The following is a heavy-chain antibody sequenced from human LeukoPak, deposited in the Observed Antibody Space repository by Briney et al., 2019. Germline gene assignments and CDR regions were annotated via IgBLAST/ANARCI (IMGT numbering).Heavy chain of an antibody. V-gene: IGHV3-23*01. CDR3: AKDSNYDSSGYYFNYFDY. J-gene: IGHJ4*02. CDR2: ISGSGGSA. CDR1: GFTFSSYA. D-gene: IGHD3-22*01. Sequence: GGSLRLSCAASGFTFSSYAMSWVRQAPGKGLEWVSAISGSGGSAYYADSVKGRFTISRDNSKNTLYLQMNSLRAEDTAVYYCAKDSNYDSSGYYFNYFDYWGQGTLVTVSS.